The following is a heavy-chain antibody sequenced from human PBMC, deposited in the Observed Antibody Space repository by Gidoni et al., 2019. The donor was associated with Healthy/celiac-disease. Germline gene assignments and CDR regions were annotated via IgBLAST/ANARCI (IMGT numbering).Heavy chain of an antibody. CDR3: AKDDNSLGDLSFDY. Sequence: EVQLLESGGGLVQPGGSLRLSCAASGFTFSSYAMSWVRQAPGKGLEWDSAISGSGGSTYYADSVKGRFTISIDNSKNTLDPQMNSLRAEEKAVYYCAKDDNSLGDLSFDYWGQGTLVTVSS. V-gene: IGHV3-23*01. CDR1: GFTFSSYA. J-gene: IGHJ4*02. CDR2: ISGSGGST. D-gene: IGHD3-16*02.